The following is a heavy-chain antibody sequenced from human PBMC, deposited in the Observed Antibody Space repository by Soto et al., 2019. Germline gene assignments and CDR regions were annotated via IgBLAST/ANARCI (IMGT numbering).Heavy chain of an antibody. V-gene: IGHV3-30*18. J-gene: IGHJ6*02. Sequence: GGSLRLSCVVSGFTFNNYGMHWVRQAPGKGLEWVAFILYDGSNKYYADSVKGRFTISRDNSKNTLYLQMNSLRAEDTAVYYCAKDVLRFLEWLAFYGMDVWGQGTTVTVS. CDR3: AKDVLRFLEWLAFYGMDV. CDR1: GFTFNNYG. CDR2: ILYDGSNK. D-gene: IGHD3-3*01.